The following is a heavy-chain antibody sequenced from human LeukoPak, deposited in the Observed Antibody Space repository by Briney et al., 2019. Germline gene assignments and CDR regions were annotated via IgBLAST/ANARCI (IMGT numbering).Heavy chain of an antibody. CDR3: AKGAVVVPAAILDYFDY. D-gene: IGHD2-2*02. Sequence: GGSLRLSCAASGFTFNSHAMSWVRQAPGKGLEWVSAISGSGGSTYYADSVKGRFTISRDNSKNTLYLQMNSLRAEDTAVYYCAKGAVVVPAAILDYFDYWGQGTLVTVSS. J-gene: IGHJ4*02. V-gene: IGHV3-23*01. CDR2: ISGSGGST. CDR1: GFTFNSHA.